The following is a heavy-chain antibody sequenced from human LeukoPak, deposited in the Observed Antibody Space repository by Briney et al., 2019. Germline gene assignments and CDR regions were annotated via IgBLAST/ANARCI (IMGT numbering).Heavy chain of an antibody. Sequence: GGSLRLSCAASGFTFSSYSMNWVRQAPGKGLEWVAGMWHDGSREDYEDSVKGRFTISRDMSKNTLNLQMNSLRVEDTAMFYCARDLSFGSLDFGGQGTLVTVSS. CDR2: MWHDGSRE. D-gene: IGHD1-26*01. CDR3: ARDLSFGSLDF. J-gene: IGHJ4*02. V-gene: IGHV3-33*08. CDR1: GFTFSSYS.